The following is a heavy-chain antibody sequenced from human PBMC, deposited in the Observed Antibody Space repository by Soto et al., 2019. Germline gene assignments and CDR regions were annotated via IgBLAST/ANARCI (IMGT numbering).Heavy chain of an antibody. CDR1: GYTFTSYG. J-gene: IGHJ6*02. Sequence: QVQLVQSGAEVKKPGASVKVSCKASGYTFTSYGISWVRQAPGQGLEWMGWISAYNGNTNYSQKLQGRVTMTTDTSTSTAYTDLRSLRSDDTAVYYCARVRGYIVVVPAATPYYSYGMDVWGQGTTVTVSS. CDR2: ISAYNGNT. V-gene: IGHV1-18*01. CDR3: ARVRGYIVVVPAATPYYSYGMDV. D-gene: IGHD2-2*01.